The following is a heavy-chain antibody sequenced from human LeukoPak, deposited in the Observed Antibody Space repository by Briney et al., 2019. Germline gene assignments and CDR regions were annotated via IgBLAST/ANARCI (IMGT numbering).Heavy chain of an antibody. Sequence: SGGSLRLSCAASGFTFSSYSMNWVRQAPGKGLEWVSYISSSSSTIYYADSVKGRFTISRDNAKNSLYLQMNSLRAEDTAVYYCARVNDSSGYYYERDYWGQGTLVTVSS. CDR3: ARVNDSSGYYYERDY. J-gene: IGHJ4*02. D-gene: IGHD3-22*01. V-gene: IGHV3-48*04. CDR1: GFTFSSYS. CDR2: ISSSSSTI.